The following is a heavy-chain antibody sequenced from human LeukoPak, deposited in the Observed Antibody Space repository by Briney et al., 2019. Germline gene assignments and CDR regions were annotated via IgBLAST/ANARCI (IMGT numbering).Heavy chain of an antibody. CDR3: AKSVTAIDY. CDR2: ISQDGSNK. Sequence: GGSLRLSCAASGFTFSSYGMHWARQAPGKGLEWVAVISQDGSNKEYAASVKGRFTISRDNSKNTLYLQMNSLRAEDTAVYYCAKSVTAIDYWGQGTLVTVSS. D-gene: IGHD2-21*02. V-gene: IGHV3-30*18. J-gene: IGHJ4*02. CDR1: GFTFSSYG.